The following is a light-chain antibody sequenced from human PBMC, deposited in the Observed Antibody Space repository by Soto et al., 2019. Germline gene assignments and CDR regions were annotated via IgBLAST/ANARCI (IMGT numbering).Light chain of an antibody. V-gene: IGLV2-11*01. J-gene: IGLJ2*01. CDR2: DVT. Sequence: QSALTQPRSVSGSPGQSVTISCTGTSSDVGGYNYVSWYQQHPGKAPKLMIYDVTKRPSGVPDRFSGSKSGNAASLTIAGLQDEDESHYYCCSLAGSSLVFGGGTKVTVL. CDR1: SSDVGGYNY. CDR3: CSLAGSSLV.